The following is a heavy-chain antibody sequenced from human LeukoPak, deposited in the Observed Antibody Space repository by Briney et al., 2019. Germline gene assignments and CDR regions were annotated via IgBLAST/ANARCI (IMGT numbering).Heavy chain of an antibody. CDR1: GYTFTFYY. J-gene: IGHJ4*02. V-gene: IGHV1-46*01. CDR3: AMGVGAPEDLAVAADFDY. Sequence: ASVKVSCKASGYTFTFYYIYWVRQAPGQGLEWMGIINPSGGSTTYAQKFQGRVTITADKSTSTAYMELSSLRSEDTAVYYCAMGVGAPEDLAVAADFDYWGQGTLVTVSS. CDR2: INPSGGST. D-gene: IGHD6-19*01.